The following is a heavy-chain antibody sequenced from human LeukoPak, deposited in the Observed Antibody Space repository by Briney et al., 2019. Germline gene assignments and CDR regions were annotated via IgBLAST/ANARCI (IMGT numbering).Heavy chain of an antibody. CDR2: ISAYSGNT. V-gene: IGHV1-18*01. D-gene: IGHD3-10*01. Sequence: ASVKVSCKASGYTFTSYCISWVRQAPGQGLEWMGWISAYSGNTNYAQKLQGRVTMTTDTSTSTAYMELRSLRPDDTAVYYCARGPQVLWFGEFRGYWGQGTLVSVRS. CDR1: GYTFTSYC. CDR3: ARGPQVLWFGEFRGY. J-gene: IGHJ4*02.